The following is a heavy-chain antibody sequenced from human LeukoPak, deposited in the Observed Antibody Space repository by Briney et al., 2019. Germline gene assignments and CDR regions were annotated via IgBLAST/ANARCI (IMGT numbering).Heavy chain of an antibody. D-gene: IGHD3-22*01. CDR2: INPNSGGT. Sequence: ASVKVSCKASGYTFTGYYMHWVRQAPGQGLEWMGWINPNSGGTNYAQKFQGRVTMTRDTSISTAYMELSRLRSDDTAVYYCARSEYYYDSSGDTGTDYWGQGTLVTVSS. V-gene: IGHV1-2*02. J-gene: IGHJ4*02. CDR1: GYTFTGYY. CDR3: ARSEYYYDSSGDTGTDY.